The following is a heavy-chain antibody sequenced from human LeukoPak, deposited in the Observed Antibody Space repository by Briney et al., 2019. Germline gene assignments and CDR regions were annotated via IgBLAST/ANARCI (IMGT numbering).Heavy chain of an antibody. CDR3: AKAHIVVVVAATAFDY. V-gene: IGHV3-23*01. J-gene: IGHJ4*02. CDR2: ISGRGDST. CDR1: GFTFSTYT. Sequence: GGSLRLSCEASGFTFSTYTMSWVRQAPGKGLEWVSAISGRGDSTFYAGSVKGQFTISRDNSKNTVYLQMNSLRADDTAVYYCAKAHIVVVVAATAFDYWGQGTLVTVSS. D-gene: IGHD2-15*01.